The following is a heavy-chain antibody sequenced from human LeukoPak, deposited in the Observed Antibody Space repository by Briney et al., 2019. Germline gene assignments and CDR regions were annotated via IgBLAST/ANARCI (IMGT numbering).Heavy chain of an antibody. CDR1: GFTFDDYA. D-gene: IGHD3-3*01. CDR3: AKDFYDFWSGKGSWFDP. V-gene: IGHV3-9*01. Sequence: GRSLRLSCAASGFTFDDYAMHWVRQAPGKGLQWVSGISWNSGSIGYADSVKGRFTISRDNAKNSLYLQMNSLRAEGTALYYCAKDFYDFWSGKGSWFDPWGQGTLVTVSS. J-gene: IGHJ5*02. CDR2: ISWNSGSI.